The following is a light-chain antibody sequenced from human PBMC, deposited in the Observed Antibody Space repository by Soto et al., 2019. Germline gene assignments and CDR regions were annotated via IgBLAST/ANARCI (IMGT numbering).Light chain of an antibody. CDR3: QQVESYPPT. J-gene: IGKJ2*01. Sequence: IQLTQSPSSLYASIGDRVTITCRARQGIYNHFVWYQQNPGTAPRLLIYGASTLQSVVPSRFSGSGSGTDFALTISSLKPEDFSTDYCQQVESYPPTFGQENKLHI. CDR1: QGIYNH. V-gene: IGKV1-9*01. CDR2: GAS.